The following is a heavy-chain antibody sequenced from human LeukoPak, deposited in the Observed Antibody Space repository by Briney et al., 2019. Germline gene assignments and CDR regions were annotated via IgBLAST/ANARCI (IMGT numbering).Heavy chain of an antibody. V-gene: IGHV1-46*01. CDR2: INPSGGST. CDR1: GYTFTSYY. CDR3: ARAGHYYDSSGYYTNWFDP. D-gene: IGHD3-22*01. J-gene: IGHJ5*02. Sequence: GASVKVSCKASGYTFTSYYMHWVRQAPGQGLEWMGIINPSGGSTSYAQKFQGRVTMTRDTSTSTAYMELSSLRSEDTAVYYCARAGHYYDSSGYYTNWFDPWGQGTLVTVSS.